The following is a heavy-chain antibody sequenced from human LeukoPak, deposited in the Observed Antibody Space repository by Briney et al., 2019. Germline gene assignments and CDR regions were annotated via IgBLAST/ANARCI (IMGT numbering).Heavy chain of an antibody. CDR3: ARDLGSGLTVSPPGMDV. D-gene: IGHD4-17*01. J-gene: IGHJ6*02. V-gene: IGHV3-30-3*01. Sequence: GGSLRLSCAASGFTFSDHHMDWVRQAPGKGLEWVAVISYDGSDKYYADSVKGRFTISRDNSKNTLYLQMNSLRGEDTAVYYCARDLGSGLTVSPPGMDVWGQGTTVTVSS. CDR2: ISYDGSDK. CDR1: GFTFSDHH.